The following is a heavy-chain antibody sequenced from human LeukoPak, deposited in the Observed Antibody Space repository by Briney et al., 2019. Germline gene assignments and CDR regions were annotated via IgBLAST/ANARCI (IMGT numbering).Heavy chain of an antibody. CDR3: ARGGYCSGGTCYGAGWFDP. CDR1: GFTFSSYN. J-gene: IGHJ5*02. Sequence: GGSLRLSCGASGFTFSSYNMNWVRQAPGKGLEWISYISSRGSTIYYADSVKGRFTISRDNAKNSLYLQMNSLRADDTAVYYCARGGYCSGGTCYGAGWFDPWGQGTLVTVSS. V-gene: IGHV3-48*01. CDR2: ISSRGSTI. D-gene: IGHD2-15*01.